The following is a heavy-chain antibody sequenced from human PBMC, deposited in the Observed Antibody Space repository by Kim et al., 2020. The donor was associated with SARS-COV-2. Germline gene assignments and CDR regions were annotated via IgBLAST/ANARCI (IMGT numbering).Heavy chain of an antibody. D-gene: IGHD3-3*01. Sequence: GGSLRLSCAASGFTFSSYWMSWVRQAPGKGLEWVANIKQDGSEKYYVDSVKGRFTISRDNAKNSLYLQMNSLRAEDTAVYYCARVFDTYYDFWSGYEDNNWFDPWGQGTLVTVSS. CDR1: GFTFSSYW. V-gene: IGHV3-7*03. CDR2: IKQDGSEK. J-gene: IGHJ5*02. CDR3: ARVFDTYYDFWSGYEDNNWFDP.